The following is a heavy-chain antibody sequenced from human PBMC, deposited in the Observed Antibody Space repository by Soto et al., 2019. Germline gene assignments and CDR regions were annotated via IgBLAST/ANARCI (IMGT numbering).Heavy chain of an antibody. CDR3: ARDNVLLWFGDTGYFDY. J-gene: IGHJ4*02. CDR1: GASLSSYY. Sequence: SETLSLTCGVSGASLSSYYGSWIRQPPGKGLEWIGYIYYSGSTYYNPSLKSRVTISVDTSKNQFSLKLSSVTAADTAVYYCARDNVLLWFGDTGYFDYWGQGTLVTVSS. V-gene: IGHV4-30-4*01. D-gene: IGHD3-10*01. CDR2: IYYSGST.